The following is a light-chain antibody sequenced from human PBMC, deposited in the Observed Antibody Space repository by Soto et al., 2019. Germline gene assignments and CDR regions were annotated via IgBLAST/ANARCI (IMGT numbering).Light chain of an antibody. CDR2: AAS. V-gene: IGKV1-39*01. Sequence: DIQMTQSPSSLSASVGDRVTITCRASQSISTYLNWYQQKPGKAPKLLIYAASSLQSGVPSRFSGSGSGTDFSLTISSLQPEAVTTYCCHQSYNTPRTFGQGTKRAIK. CDR3: HQSYNTPRT. CDR1: QSISTY. J-gene: IGKJ2*01.